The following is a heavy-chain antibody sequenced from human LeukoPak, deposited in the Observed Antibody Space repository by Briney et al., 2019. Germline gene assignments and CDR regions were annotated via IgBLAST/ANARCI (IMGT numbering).Heavy chain of an antibody. CDR1: GLTFRNYG. D-gene: IGHD4-17*01. CDR3: ARDRSPYGDYEGALDY. CDR2: IWYDGSNQ. Sequence: GGSLRLSCAASGLTFRNYGMHWVRQAPGKGLEWVAVIWYDGSNQYYVDSVKGRFTVSRDNAKNTLYLQMNSLRAEDTAVYYCARDRSPYGDYEGALDYWGQGTLVTVSS. J-gene: IGHJ4*02. V-gene: IGHV3-33*01.